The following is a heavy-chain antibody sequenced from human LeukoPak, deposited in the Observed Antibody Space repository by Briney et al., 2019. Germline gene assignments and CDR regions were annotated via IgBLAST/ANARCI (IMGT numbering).Heavy chain of an antibody. D-gene: IGHD3-10*01. CDR3: ARDRAYYYGSGSPAPLDY. J-gene: IGHJ4*02. Sequence: ASVKVSCKASGYTFTSYGISWVRQASGQGLEWMGWISAYNGNTNYAQKLQGRVTMTTDTSTSTAYMELRSLRSDDTAVYYCARDRAYYYGSGSPAPLDYWGQGTLVIVSS. CDR2: ISAYNGNT. CDR1: GYTFTSYG. V-gene: IGHV1-18*01.